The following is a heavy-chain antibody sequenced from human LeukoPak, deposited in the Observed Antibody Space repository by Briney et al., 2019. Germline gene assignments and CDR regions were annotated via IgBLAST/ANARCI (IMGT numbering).Heavy chain of an antibody. CDR1: GFTLSNYE. CDR2: ISAGGGAV. Sequence: PGGSLRLSCEASGFTLSNYEMNWVRQAPGKGLEWVSSISAGGGAVYYTDSVKGRFTVSRDNAQNSLFLQMNSLRAEDTAVYYCAREPPDYSLDIWGQGTMVTVSS. V-gene: IGHV3-48*03. CDR3: AREPPDYSLDI. J-gene: IGHJ3*02. D-gene: IGHD4-11*01.